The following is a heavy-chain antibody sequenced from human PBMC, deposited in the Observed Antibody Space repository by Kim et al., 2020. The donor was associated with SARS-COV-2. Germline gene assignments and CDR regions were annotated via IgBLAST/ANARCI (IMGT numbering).Heavy chain of an antibody. D-gene: IGHD3-3*01. CDR3: ARAGFWSGYSSDAFDI. V-gene: IGHV4-30-2*05. Sequence: SLKSRVTISVDTSKNQFSLKLSSVTAADTAVYYCARAGFWSGYSSDAFDIWGQGTMVTVSS. J-gene: IGHJ3*02.